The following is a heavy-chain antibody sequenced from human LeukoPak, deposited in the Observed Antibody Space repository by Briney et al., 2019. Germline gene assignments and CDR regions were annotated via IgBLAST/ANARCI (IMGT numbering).Heavy chain of an antibody. CDR3: ARWLAVAGAYYFDY. V-gene: IGHV4-39*07. Sequence: PSETLSLTCTVSGGSISSSSYYWGWIRQPPGKGLEWIGSIYYSGSTYYNPSLKSRVTISVDTSKNQFSLKLSSVTAADTAVYYCARWLAVAGAYYFDYWGQGTLVTVSS. CDR2: IYYSGST. CDR1: GGSISSSSYY. J-gene: IGHJ4*02. D-gene: IGHD6-19*01.